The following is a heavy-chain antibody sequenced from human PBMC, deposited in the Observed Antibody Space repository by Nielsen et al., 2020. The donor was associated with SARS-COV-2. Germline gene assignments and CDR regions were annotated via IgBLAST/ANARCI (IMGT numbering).Heavy chain of an antibody. CDR3: AREYAATDYYYGMDV. J-gene: IGHJ6*02. CDR2: INAGNGNT. CDR1: GYTFTSYA. V-gene: IGHV1-3*01. D-gene: IGHD1-26*01. Sequence: ASVKVSCKASGYTFTSYAMHWVRQAPGQRLEWMGWINAGNGNTKYSQKFQGRVTITRDTSASTAYIELSSLRSEDTAVYYCAREYAATDYYYGMDVWGQGTTVTVSS.